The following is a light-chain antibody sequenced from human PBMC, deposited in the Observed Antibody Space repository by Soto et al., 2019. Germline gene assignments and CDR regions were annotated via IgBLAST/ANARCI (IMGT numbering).Light chain of an antibody. CDR3: QQYGSSPPKYT. J-gene: IGKJ2*01. CDR1: QSVSSSY. CDR2: GVS. Sequence: EIVLTQSPGTLSLSPGERATLSCRASQSVSSSYLAWYQQKPGQAPRLLIYGVSGRATGIPDRFSGSGSGTDNTITISRLEPEDVAVYYCQQYGSSPPKYTFGQGTKLEIK. V-gene: IGKV3-20*01.